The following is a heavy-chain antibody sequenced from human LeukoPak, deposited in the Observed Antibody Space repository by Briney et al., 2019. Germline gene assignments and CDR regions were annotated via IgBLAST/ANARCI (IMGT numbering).Heavy chain of an antibody. Sequence: SETLSLTCTVSGGSVSSGSYYWSWIRQPPGKGLEWIGYIYYSGSTNYNPSLKSRVTISVDTSKNQFSLKLTSVTAADTAVYYCARDNYSSSWYYFDYWGQGTLVTVSS. J-gene: IGHJ4*02. D-gene: IGHD6-13*01. CDR1: GGSVSSGSYY. CDR2: IYYSGST. V-gene: IGHV4-61*01. CDR3: ARDNYSSSWYYFDY.